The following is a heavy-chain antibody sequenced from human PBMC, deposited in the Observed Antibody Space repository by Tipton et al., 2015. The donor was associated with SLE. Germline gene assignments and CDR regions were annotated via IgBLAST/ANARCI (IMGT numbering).Heavy chain of an antibody. CDR1: GHSISSGFY. V-gene: IGHV4-38-2*02. J-gene: IGHJ4*02. Sequence: LRLSCSVSGHSISSGFYWGWIRQSPGKGLEWIGNFYHRGTTYYNPSLKSRVTISVDTSKNQFSLKLRSVTAADTAVYYCAREYSGYDYRTFDHCGQGTLVTVSS. CDR3: AREYSGYDYRTFDH. D-gene: IGHD5-12*01. CDR2: FYHRGTT.